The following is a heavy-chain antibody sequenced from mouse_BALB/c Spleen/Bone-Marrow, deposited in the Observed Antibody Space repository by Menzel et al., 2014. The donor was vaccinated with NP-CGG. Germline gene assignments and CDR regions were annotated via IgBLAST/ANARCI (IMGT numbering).Heavy chain of an antibody. Sequence: EVQLQQSGPELVKPGASVKLSCTASGFNIPNTYIHWVKQRPEQGLEWIGRIDPADGITRYEPKFQAKATLPADTSCNAAMLQRSSLTSEDTAVYYCGRGAYGCAMDYWGQGTSVTVSA. V-gene: IGHV14-3*02. CDR1: GFNIPNTY. CDR2: IDPADGIT. J-gene: IGHJ4*01. CDR3: GRGAYGCAMDY. D-gene: IGHD1-1*01.